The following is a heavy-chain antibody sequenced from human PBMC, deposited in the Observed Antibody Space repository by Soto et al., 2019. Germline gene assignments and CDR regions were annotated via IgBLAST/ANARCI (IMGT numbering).Heavy chain of an antibody. J-gene: IGHJ4*02. V-gene: IGHV4-34*01. CDR2: INHSGST. CDR3: AGRFIAAAGNY. D-gene: IGHD6-13*01. CDR1: GGSFSGYY. Sequence: PSETLSLTXAVYGGSFSGYYWSWIRQPPGKGLEWIGEINHSGSTNYNPSLKSRVTISVDTSKNQFSLKLSSVTAADTAVYYCAGRFIAAAGNYWGQGTLVTVSS.